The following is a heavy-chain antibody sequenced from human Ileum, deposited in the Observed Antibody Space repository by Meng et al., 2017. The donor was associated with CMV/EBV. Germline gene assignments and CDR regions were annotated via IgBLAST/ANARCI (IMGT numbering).Heavy chain of an antibody. V-gene: IGHV3-64*02. CDR2: ISSYGDNT. CDR1: GFTFSVYA. CDR3: ARSHSSSSLYFYLDL. D-gene: IGHD6-6*01. Sequence: GGSLRLSCEASGFTFSVYAMHWVRQTPGKGLEYVSAISSYGDNTYYADSVKGRFTISRDNSKNTLYLQMDGLTTEDMAFYYCARSHSSSSLYFYLDLWGRGTLVTVSS. J-gene: IGHJ2*01.